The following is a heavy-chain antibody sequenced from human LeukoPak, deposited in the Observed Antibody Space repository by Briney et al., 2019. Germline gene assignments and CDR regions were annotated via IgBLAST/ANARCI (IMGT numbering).Heavy chain of an antibody. V-gene: IGHV3-30*02. CDR3: ATMRGDY. J-gene: IGHJ4*02. Sequence: GGSLRLSCAASGFTFSSHGLQWVRQAPGKGLEWVAFIRYDGSNKYYADSVKGRFTSSRDNSKNTLYLQMNSLRAEDTAVYYCATMRGDYWGQGTLVTVSS. CDR2: IRYDGSNK. CDR1: GFTFSSHG.